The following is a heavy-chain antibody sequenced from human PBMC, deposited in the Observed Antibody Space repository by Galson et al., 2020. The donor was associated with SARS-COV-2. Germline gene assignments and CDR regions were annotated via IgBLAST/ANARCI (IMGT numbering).Heavy chain of an antibody. D-gene: IGHD3-10*01. V-gene: IGHV4-31*03. Sequence: ASETLSLTCIVSGDSIRSGGDRWAWIRQNPGKVLEWIGDIHYAGRASYNPSLKSRVVISVDTSKSQFSLMMSSMTAADTAVYYCARDRRIFRRDRMYYYGVNVWGQGTTVTVSS. CDR2: IHYAGRA. J-gene: IGHJ6*02. CDR1: GDSIRSGGDR. CDR3: ARDRRIFRRDRMYYYGVNV.